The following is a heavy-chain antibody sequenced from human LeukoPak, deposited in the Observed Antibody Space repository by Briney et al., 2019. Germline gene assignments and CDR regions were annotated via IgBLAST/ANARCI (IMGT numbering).Heavy chain of an antibody. CDR1: GDSISYFY. J-gene: IGHJ4*02. Sequence: SETLSLTCSVSGDSISYFYWSWIRQAAGKGLEWIGRISGSGSTDYNASLKSRVTISVDTSKNQFSLKLSSVTAAETAVYYCARVSSSWLPDDDWGQGTQVTVSS. CDR2: ISGSGST. CDR3: ARVSSSWLPDDD. V-gene: IGHV4-4*07. D-gene: IGHD6-13*01.